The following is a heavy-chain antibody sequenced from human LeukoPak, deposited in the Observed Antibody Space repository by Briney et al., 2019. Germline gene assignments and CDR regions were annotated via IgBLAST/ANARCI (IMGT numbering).Heavy chain of an antibody. V-gene: IGHV4-4*07. D-gene: IGHD2-2*01. CDR1: GGSISSYY. Sequence: SETLSLTCTVSGGSISSYYWSWIRQPAGKGLEWIGRIYTSGSTNYNPSLKSRVTISVDTSKNQFSLKLSSVTAADTAVYYCARAPYCSSTSCYRATTYIAYYYYYYMDVWGKGTTVTVSS. J-gene: IGHJ6*03. CDR2: IYTSGST. CDR3: ARAPYCSSTSCYRATTYIAYYYYYYMDV.